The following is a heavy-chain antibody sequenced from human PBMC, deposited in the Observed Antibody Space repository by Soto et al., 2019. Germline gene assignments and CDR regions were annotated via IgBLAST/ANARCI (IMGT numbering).Heavy chain of an antibody. CDR1: GYNFMRYG. CDR2: INVDNGET. CDR3: ARWISGGYSDWFDP. Sequence: QVQLVQSGAEVKKPGASVKVSCKASGYNFMRYGFTWVRQAPGQGLEWMGWINVDNGETKYPQKIQGRVTMTTDTSTCTVYMELRSLTSDDTAVYYFARWISGGYSDWFDPWGHGTLVTVSS. J-gene: IGHJ5*02. D-gene: IGHD1-26*01. V-gene: IGHV1-18*04.